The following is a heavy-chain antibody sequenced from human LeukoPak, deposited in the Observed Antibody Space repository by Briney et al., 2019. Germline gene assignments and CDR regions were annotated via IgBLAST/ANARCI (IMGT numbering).Heavy chain of an antibody. CDR3: ASWNYGSGSYSGYMDV. V-gene: IGHV1-8*01. J-gene: IGHJ6*03. Sequence: ASVKVSCKASGYTFTSYDINWVRQATGQGLEWMGWMNPNSGNTGYAQKFQGRVTMTRITSISTAYMELSSLRSEDTAVYYRASWNYGSGSYSGYMDVWGKGTTVTVSS. CDR2: MNPNSGNT. D-gene: IGHD3-10*01. CDR1: GYTFTSYD.